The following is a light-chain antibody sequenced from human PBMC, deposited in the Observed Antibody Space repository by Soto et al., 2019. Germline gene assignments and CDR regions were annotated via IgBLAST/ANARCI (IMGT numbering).Light chain of an antibody. V-gene: IGKV1-5*01. CDR3: QQYHDYSPLT. J-gene: IGKJ4*01. CDR1: QSVGNW. CDR2: DAS. Sequence: DIQMTQSPSTLSASIGDRVTITCRASQSVGNWLAWYQQKPGKAPNLLIYDASTLESGVPSRFSGGGSGTEFTLSTSSLQADDFATYFCQQYHDYSPLTFGGGTKVEI.